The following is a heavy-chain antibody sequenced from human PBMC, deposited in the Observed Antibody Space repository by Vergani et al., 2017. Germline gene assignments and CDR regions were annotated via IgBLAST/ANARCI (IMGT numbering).Heavy chain of an antibody. J-gene: IGHJ4*02. D-gene: IGHD6-19*01. V-gene: IGHV4-38-2*02. CDR2: IYHSGST. CDR1: GGSISSGYY. Sequence: QLQLQESGPGLVKPSETLSLTCTVSGGSISSGYYWGWIRQPPGKGLEWIGSIYHSGSTYYNPSLKSRVTISVDTSKNQFSLKLSSVTAADTAVYYCARSYSSGWYIFDYWGQGTLVTVSS. CDR3: ARSYSSGWYIFDY.